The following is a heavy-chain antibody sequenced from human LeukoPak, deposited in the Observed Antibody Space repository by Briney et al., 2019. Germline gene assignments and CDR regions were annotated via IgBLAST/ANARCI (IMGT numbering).Heavy chain of an antibody. D-gene: IGHD2-2*01. CDR2: IYYSGST. CDR3: ARLGILGYCSSTSCYHY. V-gene: IGHV4-39*07. Sequence: SETLSLTCTVSGGSISSSSYYWGWIRQPPGKGLEWIGSIYYSGSTYYNPSLKSRVTISVDTSKNQFSLKLSSVTAADTAVYYCARLGILGYCSSTSCYHYWGQGALVTVSS. J-gene: IGHJ4*02. CDR1: GGSISSSSYY.